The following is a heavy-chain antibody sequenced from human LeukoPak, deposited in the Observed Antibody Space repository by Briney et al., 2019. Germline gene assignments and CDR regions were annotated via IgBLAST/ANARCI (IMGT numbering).Heavy chain of an antibody. J-gene: IGHJ6*03. V-gene: IGHV1-8*01. CDR1: GYTFTSYD. CDR3: ARRGYSYGYDYYYYYMDV. CDR2: MNSNSCNT. Sequence: ASVKVSCKASGYTFTSYDINWVRQATGQGLECMGCMNSNSCNTGYAQKFQGRVTNTRNTSISTAYIELSSLRSEDTAVYYCARRGYSYGYDYYYYYMDVWGKGNTVTVSS. D-gene: IGHD5-18*01.